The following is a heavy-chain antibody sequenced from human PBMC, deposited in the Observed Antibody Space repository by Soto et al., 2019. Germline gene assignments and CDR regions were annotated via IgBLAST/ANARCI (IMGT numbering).Heavy chain of an antibody. CDR2: IYVDDST. CDR1: GLTVSSNY. J-gene: IGHJ6*02. D-gene: IGHD3-3*01. Sequence: GGSLRLSCAVSGLTVSSNYMSWVRQAPGKGLEWVSVIYVDDSTYYADSVKGRFTISGDTSKNTLYLQMNSVRAEDTAVYYCARVNGDFWSGYYPEYYYGMDVWGQGTTVTV. CDR3: ARVNGDFWSGYYPEYYYGMDV. V-gene: IGHV3-53*01.